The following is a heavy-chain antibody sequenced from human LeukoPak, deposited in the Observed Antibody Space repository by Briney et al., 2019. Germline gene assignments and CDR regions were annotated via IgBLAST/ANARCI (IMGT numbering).Heavy chain of an antibody. J-gene: IGHJ4*02. V-gene: IGHV4-59*01. CDR2: IYYSGST. CDR1: GGSISSYY. Sequence: PSETLSLTCTVSGGSISSYYWSWIRQPPGKGLEWIGYIYYSGSTNYNPSLKSRVTISVDTSKNQFSLKLSSVTAADTAVYYCAKGLFGVAPDYWGQGTLVTVSS. D-gene: IGHD3-3*01. CDR3: AKGLFGVAPDY.